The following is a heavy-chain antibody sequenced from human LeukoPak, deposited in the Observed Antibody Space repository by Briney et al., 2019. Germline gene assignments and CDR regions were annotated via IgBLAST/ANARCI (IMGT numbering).Heavy chain of an antibody. Sequence: SETLSLTCTVSGGSISSGGYYWSWIRQHPGKGLEWIGYIYYSGSTYYNPSLKSRVTISVDTSKNQFSLKLSSVTAADTAVYYCARSSFEMAGAFDIWGQGTVVTVSS. D-gene: IGHD5-24*01. CDR2: IYYSGST. CDR3: ARSSFEMAGAFDI. V-gene: IGHV4-31*03. CDR1: GGSISSGGYY. J-gene: IGHJ3*02.